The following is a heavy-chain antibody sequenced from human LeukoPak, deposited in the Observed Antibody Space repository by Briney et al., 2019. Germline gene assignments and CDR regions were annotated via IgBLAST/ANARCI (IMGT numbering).Heavy chain of an antibody. CDR2: ISGSGGST. V-gene: IGHV3-23*01. CDR3: AKDQRIFIVGATTTFDY. Sequence: GGSLRLSCAASGFTFSSYAMGWVRQAPGKGLEWVSAISGSGGSTYYADSVKGRFTISRDNSKNTLYLQMNSLRAEDTAVYYCAKDQRIFIVGATTTFDYWGQGTLVTVSS. CDR1: GFTFSSYA. J-gene: IGHJ4*02. D-gene: IGHD1-26*01.